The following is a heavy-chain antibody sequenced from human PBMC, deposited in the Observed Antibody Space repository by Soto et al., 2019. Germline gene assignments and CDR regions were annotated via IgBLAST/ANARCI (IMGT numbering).Heavy chain of an antibody. CDR1: GGSISSGGYY. V-gene: IGHV4-31*03. D-gene: IGHD3-10*01. CDR2: IYYSGST. CDR3: ARATLTPIPFGRDYYMDV. Sequence: SETLSLTCTVSGGSISSGGYYWSWIRQHPGKGLEWIGYIYYSGSTYYNPSLKSRVTISVDTSKNQFSLKLSSVTAADTAVYYCARATLTPIPFGRDYYMDVWGKGTTVTVSS. J-gene: IGHJ6*03.